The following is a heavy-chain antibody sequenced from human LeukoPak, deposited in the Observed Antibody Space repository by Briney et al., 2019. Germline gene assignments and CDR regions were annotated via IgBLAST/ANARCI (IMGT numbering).Heavy chain of an antibody. V-gene: IGHV1-18*01. CDR3: ARVNYDILTGYYSLGKDFDY. D-gene: IGHD3-9*01. CDR2: ISAYSGNT. CDR1: GYTFTSYG. Sequence: ASVKVSCKASGYTFTSYGISWVRQAPGQGLEWMGWISAYSGNTNYAQKLQGRVTMTTDTSTSTAYMELRSLRSDDTAVYYCARVNYDILTGYYSLGKDFDYWGQGTLVTVSS. J-gene: IGHJ4*02.